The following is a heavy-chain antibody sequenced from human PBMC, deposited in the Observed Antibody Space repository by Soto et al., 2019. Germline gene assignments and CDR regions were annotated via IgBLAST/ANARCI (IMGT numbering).Heavy chain of an antibody. J-gene: IGHJ4*02. CDR1: GFTFSSYA. CDR3: ARGPYCSSTSCYTSGHVDY. D-gene: IGHD2-2*02. CDR2: ISGSGGSI. V-gene: IGHV3-23*01. Sequence: EVQLLESGGGVVHPGGSLSLSCAASGFTFSSYAMSWVRQAPGKGLEWVSAISGSGGSIYYADALKGRFTTSRDNSKNTLYLQMNSLRAEDTAVYYCARGPYCSSTSCYTSGHVDYWGQGTLVTVSS.